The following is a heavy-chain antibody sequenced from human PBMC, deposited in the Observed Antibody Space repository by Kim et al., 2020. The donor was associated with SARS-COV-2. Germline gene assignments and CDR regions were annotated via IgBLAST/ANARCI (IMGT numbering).Heavy chain of an antibody. CDR3: ARAPYYDYVWGSYRFDY. J-gene: IGHJ4*02. CDR2: INSDGSST. CDR1: GFTFSSYW. D-gene: IGHD3-16*02. Sequence: GGSLRLSCAASGFTFSSYWMHWVRQAPGKGLVWVSRINSDGSSTSYADSVKGRFTISRDNAKNTLYLQMNSLRAEDTAVYYCARAPYYDYVWGSYRFDYWGQGTLVTVSS. V-gene: IGHV3-74*01.